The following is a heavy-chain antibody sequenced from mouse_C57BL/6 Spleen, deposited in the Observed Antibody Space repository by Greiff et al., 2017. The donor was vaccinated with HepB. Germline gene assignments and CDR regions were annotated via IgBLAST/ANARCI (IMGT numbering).Heavy chain of an antibody. D-gene: IGHD1-2*01. CDR2: IYPGSGNT. J-gene: IGHJ2*01. Sequence: QVHVKQSGPELVKPGASVKISCKASGYSFTSYYIHWVKQRPGQGLEWIGWIYPGSGNTKYNEKFKGKATLTADTSSSTAYMQLSSLTSEDSAVYYCARWGDGRGFDYWGQGTTLTVSS. CDR3: ARWGDGRGFDY. V-gene: IGHV1-66*01. CDR1: GYSFTSYY.